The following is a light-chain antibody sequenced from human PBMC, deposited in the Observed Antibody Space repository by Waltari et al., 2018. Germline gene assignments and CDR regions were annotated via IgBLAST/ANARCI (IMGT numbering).Light chain of an antibody. CDR1: QAISNY. CDR2: GAS. J-gene: IGKJ4*01. V-gene: IGKV1-16*02. CDR3: QQYSMYPIT. Sequence: DIQMTQSPSSLSASVVDKVTITCRATQAISNYLAGLRQKPGQAPQSLSYGASTMRDGVPSKFSGGGSGTYFTLTINNLQPEDSATYFCQQYSMYPITFGGGTKVEI.